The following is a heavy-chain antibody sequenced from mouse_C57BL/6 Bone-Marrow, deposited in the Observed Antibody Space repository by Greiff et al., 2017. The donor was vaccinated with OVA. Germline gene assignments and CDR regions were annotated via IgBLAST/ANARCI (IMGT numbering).Heavy chain of an antibody. J-gene: IGHJ3*01. CDR3: ARSNWNAY. D-gene: IGHD4-1*01. V-gene: IGHV1-19*01. CDR1: GYTFTDYY. CDR2: INPYNGGT. Sequence: VHVKQSGPVLVKPGASVKMSCKASGYTFTDYYMNWVKQSHGKSLEWIGVINPYNGGTSYNQKFKGKATLTVDKSSSTAYMELNSLTSEDSAVYYGARSNWNAYWGQGTLVTVSA.